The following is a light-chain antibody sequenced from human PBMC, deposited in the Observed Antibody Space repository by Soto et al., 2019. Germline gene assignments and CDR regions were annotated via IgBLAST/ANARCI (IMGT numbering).Light chain of an antibody. V-gene: IGKV3-20*01. Sequence: EIVLTQSPGTLSLSPGERATLSCRASQPVSSGFLAWYQQKPGQAPRLLIYGASTRATGIPDRFSGSGSGTDFTLTVSRLEPEDFAVYYFQHYGSSPPLFTFGPGTKVDIK. CDR2: GAS. J-gene: IGKJ3*01. CDR3: QHYGSSPPLFT. CDR1: QPVSSGF.